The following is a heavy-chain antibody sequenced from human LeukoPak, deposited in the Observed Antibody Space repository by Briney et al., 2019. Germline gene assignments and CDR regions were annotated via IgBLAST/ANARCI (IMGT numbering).Heavy chain of an antibody. CDR3: AIAQIYYYDSSGYRGPIDY. D-gene: IGHD3-22*01. CDR1: GGSISSGDYY. J-gene: IGHJ4*02. CDR2: IYYSGST. V-gene: IGHV4-30-4*01. Sequence: SQTLSLTCTVSGGSISSGDYYWSWIRQPPGKGLEWIGYIYYSGSTYYNPSLKSRVTISVDTSKNQFSLKMSSVTAADTAVYYCAIAQIYYYDSSGYRGPIDYWGQGTLVTVSS.